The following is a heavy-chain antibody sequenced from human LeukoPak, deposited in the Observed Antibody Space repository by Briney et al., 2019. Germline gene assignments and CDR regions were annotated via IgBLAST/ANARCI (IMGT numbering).Heavy chain of an antibody. J-gene: IGHJ4*02. CDR3: ARGRVLGY. CDR1: GGSFSGYY. CDR2: INHSGST. Sequence: PSETLSLTCAVYGGSFSGYYWSWIRQPPGKGLEWIGEINHSGSTNYNPSLKSRVTVSVDTSKNLFSLKLSSVTAADTAVYYCARGRVLGYWGQGTLVTVSS. V-gene: IGHV4-34*01.